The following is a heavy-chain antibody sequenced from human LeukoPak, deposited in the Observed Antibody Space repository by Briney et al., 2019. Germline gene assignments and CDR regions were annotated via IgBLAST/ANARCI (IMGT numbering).Heavy chain of an antibody. J-gene: IGHJ4*02. V-gene: IGHV3-23*01. Sequence: PGGSLRLSCAASGFTFSTHAMGWIRQAPGQGLEWVSAIRGSDSSTYYADSVKGRFTISRDNSRNLLFLQMNSLRADDTAVYYCAKVPAGHCSSASCYSLDFWGQGILVSVSS. CDR3: AKVPAGHCSSASCYSLDF. D-gene: IGHD2-15*01. CDR1: GFTFSTHA. CDR2: IRGSDSST.